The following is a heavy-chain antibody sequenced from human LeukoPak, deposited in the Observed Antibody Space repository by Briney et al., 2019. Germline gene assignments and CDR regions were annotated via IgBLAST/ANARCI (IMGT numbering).Heavy chain of an antibody. D-gene: IGHD2-15*01. V-gene: IGHV1-2*06. CDR1: GYTFTTYY. CDR3: ARGECSASPFDP. Sequence: ASVKVSCKASGYTFTTYYIHWVRQAPGQGLEWMGRINPNSGDINYAQKFQGRVTMTRDTSISTAYMELSRLRSDDTAFYYCARGECSASPFDPWGQGTLVIVSS. CDR2: INPNSGDI. J-gene: IGHJ5*02.